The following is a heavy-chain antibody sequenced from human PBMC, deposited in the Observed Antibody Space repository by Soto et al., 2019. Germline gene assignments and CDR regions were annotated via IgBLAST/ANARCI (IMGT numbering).Heavy chain of an antibody. CDR2: IIPIFGTA. CDR3: ARGSDCSSTSCYYVYYYYGMDV. Sequence: QVQLVQSGAEVKKPGSSVKVSCKASGGTFSSYAISWVRPAPGQGLEWMGGIIPIFGTANYAQKFQGRVTITADESTSTAYMELSSLRSEDTAVYYCARGSDCSSTSCYYVYYYYGMDVWGQGTTVTVSS. CDR1: GGTFSSYA. J-gene: IGHJ6*02. V-gene: IGHV1-69*01. D-gene: IGHD2-2*01.